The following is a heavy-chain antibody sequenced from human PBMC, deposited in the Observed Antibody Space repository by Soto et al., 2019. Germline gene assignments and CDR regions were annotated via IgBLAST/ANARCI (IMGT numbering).Heavy chain of an antibody. CDR2: ISAYNGNT. Sequence: SVKVSCKASGYPFSSYGIIWVRQAPGQGLEWMGWISAYNGNTNYAQKLQGRVTMTTDTSTSTAYMELRSLRSDDTAVYYCARENQQLSTDVWGQGTTVTVSS. V-gene: IGHV1-18*01. D-gene: IGHD6-13*01. CDR1: GYPFSSYG. CDR3: ARENQQLSTDV. J-gene: IGHJ6*02.